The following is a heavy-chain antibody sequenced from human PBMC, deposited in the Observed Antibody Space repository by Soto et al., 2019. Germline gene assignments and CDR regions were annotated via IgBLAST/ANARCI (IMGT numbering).Heavy chain of an antibody. CDR1: GYTFTGYY. D-gene: IGHD3-3*01. CDR3: ARGSPPIIREAINYYYYYGMDV. V-gene: IGHV1-2*04. Sequence: GASVKVSCKASGYTFTGYYMHWVRQAPGQRLEWMGWINPNSGGTNYAQKFQGWVTMTRDTSISTAYMELSRLRSDDTAVYYCARGSPPIIREAINYYYYYGMDVWGQGTTVTVSS. CDR2: INPNSGGT. J-gene: IGHJ6*02.